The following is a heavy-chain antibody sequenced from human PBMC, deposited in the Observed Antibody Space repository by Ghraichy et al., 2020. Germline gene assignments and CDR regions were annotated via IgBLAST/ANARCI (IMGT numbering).Heavy chain of an antibody. CDR1: GGSINSSSHY. J-gene: IGHJ4*02. D-gene: IGHD5-12*01. CDR3: VRRGYSGYD. CDR2: IIYRGRT. Sequence: SETLSLTCTVSGGSINSSSHYWGWIRQPPGKGREGFGSIIYRGRTNYKPSLESRVPVSVDKSKNQFSLKLSSVTAAYTAVFFCVRRGYSGYDWGQGTLVTVSS. V-gene: IGHV4-39*01.